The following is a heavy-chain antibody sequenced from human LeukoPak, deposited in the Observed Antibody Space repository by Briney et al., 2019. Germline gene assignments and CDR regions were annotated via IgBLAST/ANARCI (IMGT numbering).Heavy chain of an antibody. Sequence: GGSLRLSCAASGFTFSSYEMNWVRQAPGEGLEWVSYISRSGRTIYYADSVKGRFTISRDNAKNSLYLQMNSLRAEDTAVYYCARNDGFDYWGQGTLVTVSS. D-gene: IGHD1-1*01. CDR3: ARNDGFDY. V-gene: IGHV3-48*03. J-gene: IGHJ4*02. CDR2: ISRSGRTI. CDR1: GFTFSSYE.